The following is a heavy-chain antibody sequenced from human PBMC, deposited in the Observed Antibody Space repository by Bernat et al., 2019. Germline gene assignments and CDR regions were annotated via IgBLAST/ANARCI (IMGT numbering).Heavy chain of an antibody. J-gene: IGHJ4*02. CDR2: ITSSSDYT. V-gene: IGHV3-21*06. D-gene: IGHD1-26*01. CDR1: GFTFSSYN. Sequence: EVQLVESGGGLVKPGGSLRLSCAASGFTFSSYNIIWVRQAPGRGLERVSFITSSSDYTNYAASVKGRFTISRDNAKSSLYLQMNSLSAEDTAVYYCARDSGGYGALDYWGQGTLVIVSS. CDR3: ARDSGGYGALDY.